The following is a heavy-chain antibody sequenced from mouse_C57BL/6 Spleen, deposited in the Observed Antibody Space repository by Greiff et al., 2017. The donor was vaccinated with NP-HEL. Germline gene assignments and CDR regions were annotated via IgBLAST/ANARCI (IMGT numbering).Heavy chain of an antibody. J-gene: IGHJ4*01. CDR2: IDPETGGT. CDR3: TSSPKLGRGYYAMDY. Sequence: QVQLQQSGAELVRPGASVTLSCKASGYTFTDYEMHWVKQTPVHGLEWIGAIDPETGGTAYNQKFKGKAILTADKSSSTAYMELRSLTSEDSAVYYCTSSPKLGRGYYAMDYWGQGTSVTVSS. V-gene: IGHV1-15*01. D-gene: IGHD4-1*01. CDR1: GYTFTDYE.